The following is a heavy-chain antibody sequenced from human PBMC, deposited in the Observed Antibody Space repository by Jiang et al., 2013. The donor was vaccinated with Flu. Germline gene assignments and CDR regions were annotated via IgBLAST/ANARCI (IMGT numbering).Heavy chain of an antibody. CDR1: GGSISGYY. J-gene: IGHJ6*02. V-gene: IGHV4-59*01. CDR3: ARSFRGPYLYGMDV. CDR2: IYYSGNT. D-gene: IGHD2-21*01. Sequence: PGLVKPSETLSLTCIVSGGSISGYYWSWIRQPPGKGLEWIGYIYYSGNTNFNPSLKSRVTISIGTSRNRFSLKLNSVTAADTAVFYCARSFRGPYLYGMDVWGQGTTVTVSS.